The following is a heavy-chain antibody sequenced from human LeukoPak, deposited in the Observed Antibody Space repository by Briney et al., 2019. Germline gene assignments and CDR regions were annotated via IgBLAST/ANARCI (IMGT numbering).Heavy chain of an antibody. D-gene: IGHD3-22*01. CDR1: GGSISSSNYY. CDR2: IYYSGST. J-gene: IGHJ3*02. CDR3: ATSRYYYDSSGYYNGAAFDI. Sequence: SETLSLTCTVSGGSISSSNYYWGWIRQPPGKGLEWIGSIYYSGSTYYNPSLKSRVTISVDTSKNQFSLKLSSVTAADTAVYYCATSRYYYDSSGYYNGAAFDIWGQGTMVTVSS. V-gene: IGHV4-39*01.